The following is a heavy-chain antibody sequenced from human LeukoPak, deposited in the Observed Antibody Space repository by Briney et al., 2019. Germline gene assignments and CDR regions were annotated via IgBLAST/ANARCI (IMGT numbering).Heavy chain of an antibody. CDR3: ASGDLPRAFDI. CDR2: IYSGGST. Sequence: GGSLRLSCAASGFTFSSNYMSWVRQAPGTGLEWVSVIYSGGSTYYADSVKGRFTISRDNSKNTLYLQMNSLRAEDTAVYYCASGDLPRAFDIWGQGTMVTVPS. CDR1: GFTFSSNY. V-gene: IGHV3-53*01. J-gene: IGHJ3*02. D-gene: IGHD3-10*01.